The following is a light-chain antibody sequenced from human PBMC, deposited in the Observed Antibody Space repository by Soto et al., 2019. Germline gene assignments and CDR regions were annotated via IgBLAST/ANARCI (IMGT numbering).Light chain of an antibody. Sequence: AIRMTQSPSSLSASTGDRVTITCRASQGVSSYFDWYQQKPGKAPKLLIYAASTLQSGVPSRFSGSGSGIDFTLTISCLQSEDIATYYCQQYYNYPNTFGLGTRLEI. CDR3: QQYYNYPNT. CDR1: QGVSSY. CDR2: AAS. J-gene: IGKJ5*01. V-gene: IGKV1-8*01.